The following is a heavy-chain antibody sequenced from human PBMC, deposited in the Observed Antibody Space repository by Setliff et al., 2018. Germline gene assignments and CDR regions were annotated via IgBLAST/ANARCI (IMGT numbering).Heavy chain of an antibody. J-gene: IGHJ4*02. D-gene: IGHD6-13*01. Sequence: SETLSLTCAVYGGSFSGYYWSWIRQPPGKGLEWIGEINHSGITNYNPSLKSRVTISGDTSQNYFSLKLTSVTEADTAVYYCARAYSSSWYSSRYYFDYWGQGTLVTVSS. CDR3: ARAYSSSWYSSRYYFDY. CDR1: GGSFSGYY. V-gene: IGHV4-34*01. CDR2: INHSGIT.